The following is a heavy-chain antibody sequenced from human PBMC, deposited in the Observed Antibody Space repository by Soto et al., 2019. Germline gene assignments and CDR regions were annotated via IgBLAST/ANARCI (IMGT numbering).Heavy chain of an antibody. CDR2: ISWNSGSI. V-gene: IGHV3-9*01. CDR1: GFTFDDYA. Sequence: GGSLRLSCAASGFTFDDYAMHWVRQAPGKGLEWVSGISWNSGSIGYADSVKGRFTISRDNAKSSLYLQMNSLRAEDTALYYCAKDMGCSSTSCYTGYYYYGMDVWGQGTTVTSP. D-gene: IGHD2-2*02. J-gene: IGHJ6*02. CDR3: AKDMGCSSTSCYTGYYYYGMDV.